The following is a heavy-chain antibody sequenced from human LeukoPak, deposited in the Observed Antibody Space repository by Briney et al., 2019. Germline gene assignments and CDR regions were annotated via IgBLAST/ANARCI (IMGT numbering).Heavy chain of an antibody. D-gene: IGHD3-16*01. CDR3: ARDPGWGALDY. J-gene: IGHJ4*02. Sequence: PGGSVRLSCAASGFSFSTTWMTWVRQTPGKGLELVANINIDGSQRYHADSVEGRFTISRDNVKNTLYLQMSSLRVEDTAVYYCARDPGWGALDYWGQGALVIVSS. V-gene: IGHV3-7*03. CDR2: INIDGSQR. CDR1: GFSFSTTW.